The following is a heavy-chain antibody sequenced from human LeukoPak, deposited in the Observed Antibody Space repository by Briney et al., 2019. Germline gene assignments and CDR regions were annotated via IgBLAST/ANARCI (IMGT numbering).Heavy chain of an antibody. CDR1: GFTFSSYA. J-gene: IGHJ4*02. CDR3: AKTPYYDILTGYQYYFDY. D-gene: IGHD3-9*01. V-gene: IGHV3-23*01. Sequence: GGSLRLSCAASGFTFSSYAMSWVRQAPGKGLEWVSAISGSGGSTYYADSVKGRFTISRENSKNALYLQMNSLRAEDTAVYYCAKTPYYDILTGYQYYFDYWGQGTLVTVSS. CDR2: ISGSGGST.